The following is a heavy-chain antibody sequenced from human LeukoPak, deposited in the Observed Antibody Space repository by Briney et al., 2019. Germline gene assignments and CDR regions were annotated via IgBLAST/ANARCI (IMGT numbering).Heavy chain of an antibody. J-gene: IGHJ5*02. CDR1: GYTFTSYG. CDR2: ISAYNGNT. Sequence: ASVKVSCKASGYTFTSYGISWVRQAPRQGLEWMGWISAYNGNTNYAQKLQGRVTMTTDTSTSTAYMELRSLRSDDTAVYYCARDLLVVGATYWFDPWGQGTLVTVSS. V-gene: IGHV1-18*01. D-gene: IGHD1-26*01. CDR3: ARDLLVVGATYWFDP.